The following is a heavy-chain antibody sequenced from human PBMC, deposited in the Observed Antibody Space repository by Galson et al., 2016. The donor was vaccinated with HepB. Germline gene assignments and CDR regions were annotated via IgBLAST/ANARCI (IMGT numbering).Heavy chain of an antibody. D-gene: IGHD1-7*01. J-gene: IGHJ4*02. Sequence: SLRLSCAASGFSFSSYWMTWVRHTPGKGLEWVANMKYDGSETTYVDSVRGRFAISRDNAMNSLYLQMNTLRAEDTAVYYCAREMNYSFDYWGQGTLVTVSS. CDR2: MKYDGSET. CDR1: GFSFSSYW. CDR3: AREMNYSFDY. V-gene: IGHV3-7*01.